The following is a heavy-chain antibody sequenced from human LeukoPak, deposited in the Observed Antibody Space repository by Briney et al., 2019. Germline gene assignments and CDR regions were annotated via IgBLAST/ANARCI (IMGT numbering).Heavy chain of an antibody. V-gene: IGHV3-66*01. CDR1: GFTVSSNY. CDR3: FNYAN. CDR2: IYSGGST. Sequence: GGSLRLSCAASGFTVSSNYMSWVRQAPGKGLEWVSVIYSGGSTYYADSVKARFTISRDNSKTTVYLQMNSLRVDDTAVYYCFNYANWGQGTLVTVSS. D-gene: IGHD3-16*01. J-gene: IGHJ4*02.